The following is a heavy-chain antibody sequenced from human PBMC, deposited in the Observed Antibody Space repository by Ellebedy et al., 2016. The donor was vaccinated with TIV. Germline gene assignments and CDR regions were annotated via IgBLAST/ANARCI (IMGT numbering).Heavy chain of an antibody. D-gene: IGHD3-22*01. CDR1: GFTFSSFG. J-gene: IGHJ2*01. CDR2: ISYDGSNK. Sequence: GGSLRLSXAASGFTFSSFGMHWVRQAPGKGLEWVAVISYDGSNKYYADSVKGRFTISRDNSKNTLYLQMNSLRAEDTAVYYCAKGGEYYYDSSEDWYFDLWGRGTLVTVSS. V-gene: IGHV3-30*18. CDR3: AKGGEYYYDSSEDWYFDL.